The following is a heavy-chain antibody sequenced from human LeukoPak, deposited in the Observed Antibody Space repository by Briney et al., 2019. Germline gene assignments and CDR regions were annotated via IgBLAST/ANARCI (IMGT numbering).Heavy chain of an antibody. Sequence: ASVKVSCKASGYTFVGYYMHWVRQAPGQGPEWMGWINPNSGGTNYAQKFQGRVTMTRDTSISTAYMKLSSLRSDDTAVYYCARVSEELVIDHWGQGTLVTVS. J-gene: IGHJ4*02. D-gene: IGHD2-8*02. CDR2: INPNSGGT. CDR3: ARVSEELVIDH. V-gene: IGHV1-2*02. CDR1: GYTFVGYY.